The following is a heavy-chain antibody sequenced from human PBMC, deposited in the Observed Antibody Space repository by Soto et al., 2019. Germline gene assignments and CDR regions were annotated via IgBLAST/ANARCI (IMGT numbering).Heavy chain of an antibody. J-gene: IGHJ4*02. D-gene: IGHD5-18*01. Sequence: GASVNVSCKFSGYTLTELSIHWGRQAPGKGLEWMGGFDPEDGETIYAQKLQGRVTMTEDTSTDTAYMELSSLRSEDTAVYYCATEGYGPYFDYWGQGTLVTVSS. CDR1: GYTLTELS. CDR3: ATEGYGPYFDY. CDR2: FDPEDGET. V-gene: IGHV1-24*01.